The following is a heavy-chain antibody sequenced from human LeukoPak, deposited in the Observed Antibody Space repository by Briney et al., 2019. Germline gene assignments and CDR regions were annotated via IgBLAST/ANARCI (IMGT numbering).Heavy chain of an antibody. CDR1: GGSITSPDYH. Sequence: SETLSLTCTVSGGSITSPDYHWGWIRQPQGKGLEWIGSVSFSGSTHYNSSLKSRVIVFVETSENRFSLRMKFGTAADTALYFCATRNSETADDRWGQGILVTVSS. V-gene: IGHV4-39*01. D-gene: IGHD2/OR15-2a*01. CDR3: ATRNSETADDR. J-gene: IGHJ5*02. CDR2: VSFSGST.